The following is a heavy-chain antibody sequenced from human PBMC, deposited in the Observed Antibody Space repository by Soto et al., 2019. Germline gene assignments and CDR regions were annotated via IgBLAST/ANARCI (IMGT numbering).Heavy chain of an antibody. Sequence: ASVKVSCKASGGTFSSYTISWVRQAPGQGLEWMGRIIPILGIANYAQKFQGRVTITADKSTSTAYMELSSLRSEDTAVYYCARDLGGGYARKTLPQYWGQGALVTVSS. CDR3: ARDLGGGYARKTLPQY. V-gene: IGHV1-69*04. J-gene: IGHJ4*02. D-gene: IGHD5-12*01. CDR1: GGTFSSYT. CDR2: IIPILGIA.